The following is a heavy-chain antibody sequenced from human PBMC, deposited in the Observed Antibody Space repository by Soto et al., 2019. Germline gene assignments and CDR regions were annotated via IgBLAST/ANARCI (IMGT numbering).Heavy chain of an antibody. CDR2: IYSGGST. D-gene: IGHD3-10*01. V-gene: IGHV3-53*01. Sequence: EVQLVESGGGLIQPGGSLRLSCAASGFTVSSNYMSWVRQAPGKGLEWVSVIYSGGSTYYADSVKGRFTISRDNSKNTLYLQMNSLRAEDTAVYYCARDRRRGSGRRGFYYYGMDVWGQGTTVTVSS. J-gene: IGHJ6*02. CDR3: ARDRRRGSGRRGFYYYGMDV. CDR1: GFTVSSNY.